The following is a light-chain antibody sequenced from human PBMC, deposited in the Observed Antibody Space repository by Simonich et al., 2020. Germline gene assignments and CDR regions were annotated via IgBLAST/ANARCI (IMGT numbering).Light chain of an antibody. CDR2: DVS. J-gene: IGLJ3*02. V-gene: IGLV2-14*01. CDR3: SSYTSSSTLV. CDR1: SSDVGGYKY. Sequence: QSALTQPASVSGSPGQSITISCTGTSSDVGGYKYVSLYQQHPGKAPKLMIYDVSKRPSGVSNRFSGSKSGNTASLTISGLQAEDEADYYCSSYTSSSTLVFGGGTKLTVL.